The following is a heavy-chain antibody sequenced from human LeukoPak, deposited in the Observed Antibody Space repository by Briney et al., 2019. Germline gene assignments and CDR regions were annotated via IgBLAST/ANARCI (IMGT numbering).Heavy chain of an antibody. Sequence: GGSLRLSCTTSGFTFRNYGMTWVRQAPGGGLEWVSSISGRGSYTYNADSVKGRVTISRDNARNSLYLQMTILRVEDTAVYFCARAHSYDIVGGFYPRYFDFWGQGILVTVSS. J-gene: IGHJ4*02. CDR3: ARAHSYDIVGGFYPRYFDF. D-gene: IGHD3-9*01. CDR2: ISGRGSYT. CDR1: GFTFRNYG. V-gene: IGHV3-21*01.